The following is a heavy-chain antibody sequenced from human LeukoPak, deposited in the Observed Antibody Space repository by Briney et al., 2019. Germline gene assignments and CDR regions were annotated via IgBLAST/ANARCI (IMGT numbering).Heavy chain of an antibody. D-gene: IGHD3-22*01. V-gene: IGHV1-46*01. CDR1: GYTFTSYY. Sequence: ASVKVSCKASGYTFTSYYMHWVRQATGQGLEWMGIINPSGGSTSYAQKFQGRVTMTRDMSTSTVYMELSSLRSEDTAVYYCARGDSSGYYSYYWGQGTLVTVSS. CDR3: ARGDSSGYYSYY. CDR2: INPSGGST. J-gene: IGHJ4*02.